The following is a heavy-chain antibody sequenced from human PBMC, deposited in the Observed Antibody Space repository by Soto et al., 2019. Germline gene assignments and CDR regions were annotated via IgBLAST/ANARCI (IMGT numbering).Heavy chain of an antibody. CDR2: IIPMLDVR. Sequence: QVQLVQSGAEVKKPGSSMKVSCKDSGGTFNTYSMFWVRQAPGQGLEWMGRIIPMLDVRNYAQRFQDRVTITADKSTATVHMELSSLRSEDTALYYCTIGSWSGEVFDIWGQGTMVTVSS. CDR3: TIGSWSGEVFDI. D-gene: IGHD2-21*01. CDR1: GGTFNTYS. V-gene: IGHV1-69*02. J-gene: IGHJ3*02.